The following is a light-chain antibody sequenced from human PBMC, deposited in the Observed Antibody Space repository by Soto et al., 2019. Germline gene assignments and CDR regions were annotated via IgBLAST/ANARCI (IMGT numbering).Light chain of an antibody. Sequence: QSVLTQPASVSGSPGQSITVSCTGTSSDVGAYNLVSWYQQHPGKAPRLIIYEGTKRPSGISHRFSGSKSDNTASLTISGLRAEDEAHYHCCSYARSRTFVFGGGTKLIVL. CDR1: SSDVGAYNL. CDR3: CSYARSRTFV. J-gene: IGLJ3*02. V-gene: IGLV2-23*01. CDR2: EGT.